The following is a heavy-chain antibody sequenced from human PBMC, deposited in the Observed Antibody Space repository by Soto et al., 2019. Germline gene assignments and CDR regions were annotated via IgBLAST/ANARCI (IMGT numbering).Heavy chain of an antibody. CDR3: GKGASGYYYYGMDV. V-gene: IGHV3-23*01. Sequence: EVQLLESGGGLVQPGGSLRLSCAASGFTFSNYAMSWVRQAPGKGLEWVSAISGSGGSTYYADSVKGRFTISRDNSKNTLYQQMNSLRAEDTAVYYCGKGASGYYYYGMDVWGQGTTVTVSS. D-gene: IGHD3-10*01. CDR1: GFTFSNYA. J-gene: IGHJ6*02. CDR2: ISGSGGST.